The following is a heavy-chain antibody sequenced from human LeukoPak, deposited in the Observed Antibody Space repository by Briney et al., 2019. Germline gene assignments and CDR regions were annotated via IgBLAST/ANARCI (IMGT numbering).Heavy chain of an antibody. CDR3: ARLSGTSGTTSRVLHY. Sequence: GGSLRLSCAASGFTFTTYAMTWVRRAPGMGLEWISAISGSGDATYYADSVKGRFTISRDNSENTVYLQVSSLRAEDTAVYSCARLSGTSGTTSRVLHYWGQGALVTVSS. D-gene: IGHD1-1*01. V-gene: IGHV3-23*01. CDR2: ISGSGDAT. J-gene: IGHJ4*02. CDR1: GFTFTTYA.